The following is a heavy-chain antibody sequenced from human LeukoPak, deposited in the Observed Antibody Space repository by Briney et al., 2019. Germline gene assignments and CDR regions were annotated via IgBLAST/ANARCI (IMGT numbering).Heavy chain of an antibody. CDR3: AKEYDSGGYGANFDY. V-gene: IGHV3-30*18. CDR2: VSSDGGTK. D-gene: IGHD3-10*01. Sequence: GGSLRLSCVASGFTFTNYGMHWARQAPGKGLEWVAVVSSDGGTKYYADSVKGRFTISRDNSRNTMYLQMDSLRAEDTAVYYCAKEYDSGGYGANFDYWGQGTLVTVSS. CDR1: GFTFTNYG. J-gene: IGHJ4*02.